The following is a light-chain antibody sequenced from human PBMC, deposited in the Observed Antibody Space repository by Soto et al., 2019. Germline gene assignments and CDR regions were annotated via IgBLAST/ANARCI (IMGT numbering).Light chain of an antibody. Sequence: DIQMTQSPSTLSGSVGDRVTITCRASRSISNWLAWYQQRPGIAPKLLIFDASILQSGVPSRFSGSGSGTEFTLSISRLQTDDFATYYCQQYGSFSPITFGGGTKVDIK. CDR1: RSISNW. CDR2: DAS. J-gene: IGKJ4*01. V-gene: IGKV1-5*01. CDR3: QQYGSFSPIT.